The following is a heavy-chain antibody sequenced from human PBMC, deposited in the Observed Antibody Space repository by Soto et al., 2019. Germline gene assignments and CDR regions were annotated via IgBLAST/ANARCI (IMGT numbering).Heavy chain of an antibody. CDR3: ARRWGRTFDY. V-gene: IGHV4-59*08. D-gene: IGHD7-27*01. CDR1: GGPISSYY. CDR2: IYYSGST. J-gene: IGHJ4*02. Sequence: SETLSLTCTVSGGPISSYYWSWIRQPPGKGLEWIGYIYYSGSTNYNPSLKSRVTISVDTSKNQFSLKLSSVTAADTAVYYCARRWGRTFDYWGQGTLVTVSS.